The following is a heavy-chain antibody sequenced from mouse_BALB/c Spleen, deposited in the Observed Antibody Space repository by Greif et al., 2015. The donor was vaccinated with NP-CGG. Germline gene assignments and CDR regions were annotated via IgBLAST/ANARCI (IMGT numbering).Heavy chain of an antibody. J-gene: IGHJ1*01. CDR2: IYPGSGNT. CDR3: ARRDRGWYFDV. Sequence: VQLQQSGAELVRPGTSVKISCKASGYAFTNYWLGWVKQRPGHGLEWIGDIYPGSGNTYYNEKFKGKATLTADKSSSTAYMQLSSLTSEDSAVYFCARRDRGWYFDVWGAGTTVTVSS. V-gene: IGHV1-63*01. CDR1: GYAFTNYW.